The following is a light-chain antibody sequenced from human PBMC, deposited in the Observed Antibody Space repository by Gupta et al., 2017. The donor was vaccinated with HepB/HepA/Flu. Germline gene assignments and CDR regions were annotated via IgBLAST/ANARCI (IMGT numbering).Light chain of an antibody. Sequence: SEVTQPPSASGPPVQSVPISCSGSNANIGHNAVHWYQPPPGSAPKLLIYYTNHPPSGVPDRFSAAQCVASASLAKSVLQTGDETDYYCATWDDRLNGAVFGGGTKLTVL. CDR1: NANIGHNA. V-gene: IGLV1-44*01. CDR2: YTN. J-gene: IGLJ2*01. CDR3: ATWDDRLNGAV.